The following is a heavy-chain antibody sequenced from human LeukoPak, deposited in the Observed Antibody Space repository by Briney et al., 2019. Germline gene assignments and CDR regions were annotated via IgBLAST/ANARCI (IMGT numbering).Heavy chain of an antibody. V-gene: IGHV5-51*01. CDR1: GYSFISYW. Sequence: GESLKISFMCSGYSFISYWIGWLPQMPGKGLEWMGIIYPGDSDTRYSPSFQGQVTNSADKSISTAYLQWSSLKASDTAMYYCARQGWLQYPHYWGQGTLVTVSS. J-gene: IGHJ4*02. D-gene: IGHD5-24*01. CDR2: IYPGDSDT. CDR3: ARQGWLQYPHY.